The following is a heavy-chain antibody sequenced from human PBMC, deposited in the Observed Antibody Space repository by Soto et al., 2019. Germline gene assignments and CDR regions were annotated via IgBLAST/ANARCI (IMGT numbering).Heavy chain of an antibody. J-gene: IGHJ4*02. V-gene: IGHV3-30*18. CDR1: GFTFSSYG. CDR2: ISYDGSNK. Sequence: PGGSLRLSCAASGFTFSSYGMHWVRQAPGKGLEWVAVISYDGSNKYYADSVKGRFTISRDNSKNTLYLQMNSLRAEDTAVYYCAKGPRLVVVPAASGTFDYWGQGTLVTVSS. D-gene: IGHD2-2*01. CDR3: AKGPRLVVVPAASGTFDY.